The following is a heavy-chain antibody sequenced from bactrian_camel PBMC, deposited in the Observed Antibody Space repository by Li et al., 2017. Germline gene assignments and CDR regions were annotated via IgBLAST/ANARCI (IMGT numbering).Heavy chain of an antibody. CDR1: GYTYR. D-gene: IGHD4*01. J-gene: IGHJ4*01. CDR2: LNSSGRRS. Sequence: VQLVESGGGSVQAGGSLRIACAISGYTYRMGFFRQAPGKGLEWVSGLNSSGRRSYYADSIKGRFAISRDDGKNTVSLQMNSLKSEDTAQYYFATGPRLVWEYNYWGQGTQVTVS. V-gene: IGHV3S40*01. CDR3: ATGPRLVWEYNY.